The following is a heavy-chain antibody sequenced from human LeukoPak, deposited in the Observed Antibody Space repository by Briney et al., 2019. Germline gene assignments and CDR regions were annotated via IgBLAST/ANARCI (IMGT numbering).Heavy chain of an antibody. J-gene: IGHJ5*02. V-gene: IGHV1-18*01. CDR2: ISAYNGNT. CDR3: ARDNSVGDSAWWFDP. D-gene: IGHD5-12*01. CDR1: GYTFTSYG. Sequence: ASVKVSCKASGYTFTSYGISWVRQAPGQGLEWMGWISAYNGNTNYAQKFQGRVTMTRNTSISTAYMELSSLRSEDTAVYYCARDNSVGDSAWWFDPWGQGTLVTVSS.